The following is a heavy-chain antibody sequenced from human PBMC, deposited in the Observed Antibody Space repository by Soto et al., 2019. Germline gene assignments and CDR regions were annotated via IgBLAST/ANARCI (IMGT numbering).Heavy chain of an antibody. J-gene: IGHJ6*02. D-gene: IGHD3-10*01. CDR2: IWYDGSNK. Sequence: QVQLVESGGGVVQPGRSLRLSCAASGFTFSSYGMHWVRQAPGKGLEWVAVIWYDGSNKYYADSVKGRFTISRDNSKNTRYLQMNSTRAEYTAVYYCARDSMGYYGSGRSYYGMDVWGQGAPVTVSS. CDR1: GFTFSSYG. V-gene: IGHV3-33*01. CDR3: ARDSMGYYGSGRSYYGMDV.